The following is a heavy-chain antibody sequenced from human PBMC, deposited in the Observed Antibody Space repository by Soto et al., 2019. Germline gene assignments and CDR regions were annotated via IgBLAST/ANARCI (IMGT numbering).Heavy chain of an antibody. Sequence: QVQLQESGPGLVKPSETLSLTCTVSGGSISSYYWSWIRQPPGKGLEWIGYIYYSGSTIYNPSLKRRVPLSVATAKNRFSLLLSSVTAAETVVYYCATMWGGAIAIWGQGTMGTVSS. CDR3: ATMWGGAIAI. J-gene: IGHJ3*02. D-gene: IGHD3-10*01. CDR2: IYYSGST. CDR1: GGSISSYY. V-gene: IGHV4-59*01.